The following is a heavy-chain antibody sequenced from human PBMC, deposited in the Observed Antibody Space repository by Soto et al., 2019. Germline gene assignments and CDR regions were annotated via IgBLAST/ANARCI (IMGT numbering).Heavy chain of an antibody. CDR3: ARRYGSCFDY. Sequence: QVQLQESGPGLVKPSETLSLTCTVSGGSISSYYWSWIRQPPGKGLEWIGYIYYSGRTNYNPSLKSRVTISVHTSKNQFSLKLSSVTAADTPVYYCARRYGSCFDYWGQGTLVTVSS. J-gene: IGHJ4*02. D-gene: IGHD5-18*01. CDR2: IYYSGRT. V-gene: IGHV4-59*08. CDR1: GGSISSYY.